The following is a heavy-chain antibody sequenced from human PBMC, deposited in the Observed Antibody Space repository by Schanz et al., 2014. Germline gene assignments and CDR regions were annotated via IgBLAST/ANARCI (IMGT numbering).Heavy chain of an antibody. Sequence: PGGSLRLSCAASGFTFRDYYMSWIRQAPGKGLEWVSGISGSGGSTYYADSVKGRFTISRDNSKNTLYLQMNSLRAGDTAVYYCARGTDWNLHYWGQGALVTVSS. CDR3: ARGTDWNLHY. D-gene: IGHD1-1*01. CDR2: ISGSGGST. CDR1: GFTFRDYY. J-gene: IGHJ4*02. V-gene: IGHV3-23*01.